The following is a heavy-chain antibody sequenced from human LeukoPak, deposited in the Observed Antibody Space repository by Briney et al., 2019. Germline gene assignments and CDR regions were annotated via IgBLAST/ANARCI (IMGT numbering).Heavy chain of an antibody. Sequence: GGSLRLSCAASGFTFSSYGMHWVRQAPGKGLEWVAFIRYDGSNKYYADSVKGRFTISRDNSKHTLYLQMNSLRAEDTAVYYCAKAYNYYYDSSGPYGIDYWGQGTLVTVSS. CDR1: GFTFSSYG. J-gene: IGHJ4*02. CDR3: AKAYNYYYDSSGPYGIDY. CDR2: IRYDGSNK. V-gene: IGHV3-30*02. D-gene: IGHD3-22*01.